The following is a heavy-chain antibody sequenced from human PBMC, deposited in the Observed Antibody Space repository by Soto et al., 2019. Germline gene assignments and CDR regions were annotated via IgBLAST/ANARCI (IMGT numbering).Heavy chain of an antibody. V-gene: IGHV3-30*18. J-gene: IGHJ4*02. D-gene: IGHD3-22*01. CDR2: ISYDGSNK. Sequence: GGSLRLSCSASGFTFSSYGMHWVRQAPGKGLEWVAVISYDGSNKYYADSVKGRFTISRDNSKNTLYLQMNSLRAEDTAVYYCAKDNYDSSGYRFDYWGQGTLVTVSS. CDR3: AKDNYDSSGYRFDY. CDR1: GFTFSSYG.